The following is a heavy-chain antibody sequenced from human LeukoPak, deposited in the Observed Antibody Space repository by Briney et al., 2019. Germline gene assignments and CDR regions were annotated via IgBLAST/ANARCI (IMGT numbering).Heavy chain of an antibody. CDR2: ISYSGTP. CDR3: ARDRYGDFEDY. CDR1: GGSINTANYY. Sequence: SSETLSLTCNVSGGSINTANYYWTWIRQPPGRGLEWIGYISYSGTPYYNSSLSSRVTISLDTSKNQFSLILNSVTAADTAMYYCARDRYGDFEDYWGQGTLVTVSS. V-gene: IGHV4-30-4*08. D-gene: IGHD4-17*01. J-gene: IGHJ4*02.